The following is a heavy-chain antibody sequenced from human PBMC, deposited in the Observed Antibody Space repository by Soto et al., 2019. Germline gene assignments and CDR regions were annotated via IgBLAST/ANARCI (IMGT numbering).Heavy chain of an antibody. Sequence: QVQLQQWGAGLLKPSETLSLTCAVYGGSFSGYYWSWIRQPPGKGLEWIGEINHSGSTNYNPSLKSRVTISVVTSKNQFSLKLSSVTAADTAVYYCARVPLIAAAGRVGYFDYWGQGTLVTVSS. CDR2: INHSGST. D-gene: IGHD6-13*01. J-gene: IGHJ4*02. CDR1: GGSFSGYY. CDR3: ARVPLIAAAGRVGYFDY. V-gene: IGHV4-34*01.